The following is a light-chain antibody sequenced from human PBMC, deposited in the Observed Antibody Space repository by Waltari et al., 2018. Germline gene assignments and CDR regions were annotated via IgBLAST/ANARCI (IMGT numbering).Light chain of an antibody. CDR2: RNK. V-gene: IGLV1-47*01. Sequence: QSVLTQPPSASETPGQRVIISCSGSRPNLGSAYLYWYQQPPGMAPKLPIYRNKRRPSGVPDRFTASKSGTFASLAISGLQSEDEADYYCAAGDDRLHGRVFGGGTKVTVL. CDR3: AAGDDRLHGRV. CDR1: RPNLGSAY. J-gene: IGLJ3*02.